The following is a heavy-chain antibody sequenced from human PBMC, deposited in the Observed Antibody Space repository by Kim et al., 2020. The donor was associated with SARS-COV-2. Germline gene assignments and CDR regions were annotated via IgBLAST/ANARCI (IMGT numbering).Heavy chain of an antibody. D-gene: IGHD3-3*01. V-gene: IGHV3-30*07. CDR3: ARVGSGYYTGMPGPKYYFDY. J-gene: IGHJ4*02. Sequence: RFTISRDNSKNTLYLQMNSLRAEDTAVYYCARVGSGYYTGMPGPKYYFDYWGQGTLVTVSS.